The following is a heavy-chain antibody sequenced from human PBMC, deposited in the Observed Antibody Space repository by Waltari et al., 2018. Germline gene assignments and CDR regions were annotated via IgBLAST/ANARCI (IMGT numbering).Heavy chain of an antibody. D-gene: IGHD4-17*01. J-gene: IGHJ4*02. V-gene: IGHV1-18*04. Sequence: QVQLVQSGAEVEKPGASVKVSCKAIGYTFTRYGISWVRQAPGQGLEWMGWVSPHNGDTDYAQKFHERVTMATDTFMNTAYMELRSLRPDDTAVYYCARGAPYGDYLPCDYWGQGTLVTVSS. CDR2: VSPHNGDT. CDR1: GYTFTRYG. CDR3: ARGAPYGDYLPCDY.